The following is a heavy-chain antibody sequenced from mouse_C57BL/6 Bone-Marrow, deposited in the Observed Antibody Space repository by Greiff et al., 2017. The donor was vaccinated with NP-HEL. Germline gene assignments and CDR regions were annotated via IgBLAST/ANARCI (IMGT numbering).Heavy chain of an antibody. CDR2: IYPYNDGT. D-gene: IGHD1-1*01. J-gene: IGHJ4*01. V-gene: IGHV1-14*01. Sequence: VQLQQSGPELVKPGASVKMSCKASGYTFTSYVMHWVKQKPGQGLEWIGYIYPYNDGTKYNEKFKGQATLTSDKSSSTAYMELSSLTSEDSEVYSCARGYGISERLYAMDYWGQGTSVTVSS. CDR3: ARGYGISERLYAMDY. CDR1: GYTFTSYV.